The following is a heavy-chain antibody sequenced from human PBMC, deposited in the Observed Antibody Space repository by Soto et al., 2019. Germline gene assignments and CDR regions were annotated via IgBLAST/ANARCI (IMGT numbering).Heavy chain of an antibody. J-gene: IGHJ6*02. CDR3: ARAQLDYYYGLDI. CDR2: IYYSGST. D-gene: IGHD1-1*01. CDR1: GGSISSGGYY. V-gene: IGHV4-31*03. Sequence: SGTLSLTCTVSGGSISSGGYYWSWIRQHPGKGLEWIGYIYYSGSTYYNPSLKSRVTISVDTSKNQFSLKLSSVTAADTAVYYCARAQLDYYYGLDIWGQGTTVTVSS.